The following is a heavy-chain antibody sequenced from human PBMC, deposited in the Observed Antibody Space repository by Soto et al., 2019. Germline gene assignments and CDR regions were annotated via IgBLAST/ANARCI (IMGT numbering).Heavy chain of an antibody. J-gene: IGHJ6*02. CDR1: GGTFSSYA. CDR3: ARPRKNYLDYYYGMDV. V-gene: IGHV1-69*13. D-gene: IGHD1-7*01. CDR2: IIPIFGTA. Sequence: SVKVSCKASGGTFSSYAISWVRQAPGQGLEWMGGIIPIFGTANYAQKFQGRVTITADESTSTAYMELSSLRSEDTAVYYCARPRKNYLDYYYGMDVWGQGTTVTVSS.